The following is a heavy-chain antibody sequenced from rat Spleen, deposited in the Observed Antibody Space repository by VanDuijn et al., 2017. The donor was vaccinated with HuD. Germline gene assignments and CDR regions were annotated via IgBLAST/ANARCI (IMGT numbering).Heavy chain of an antibody. J-gene: IGHJ2*01. CDR3: ARHGTVGRVYLPFDY. V-gene: IGHV5S13*01. D-gene: IGHD1-4*01. CDR2: ITTSGGTT. CDR1: GFTFSNYG. Sequence: EVQLVASGGGLVQPGRSMKLSCPVSGFTFSNYGMACVRQAPTKGLEWVASITTSGGTTYYRQSVKGRFTISRNNVKNTLNLQMDSLRSEDTATYYCARHGTVGRVYLPFDYWGQGVMVTVSS.